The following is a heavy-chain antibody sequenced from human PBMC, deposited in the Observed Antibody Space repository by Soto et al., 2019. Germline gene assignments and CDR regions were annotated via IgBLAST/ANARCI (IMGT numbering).Heavy chain of an antibody. CDR1: GGSISSGDHY. CDR2: TDNSRNT. V-gene: IGHV4-30-4*01. Sequence: QVQLQESGPGLVKPSQTLTLTCTVSGGSISSGDHYWSWIRQPPGKGLEYIANTDNSRNTYSNTSLKSRVSISVDTSKNQFSLRMSSVTAADTAVYYCARGRGYGYGIDYWGQGTLITVSS. J-gene: IGHJ4*02. CDR3: ARGRGYGYGIDY. D-gene: IGHD5-18*01.